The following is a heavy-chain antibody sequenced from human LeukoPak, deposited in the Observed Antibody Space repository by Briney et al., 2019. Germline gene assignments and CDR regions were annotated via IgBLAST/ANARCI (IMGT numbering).Heavy chain of an antibody. CDR3: ARESKRYCSITSCHDY. CDR2: IIPIFGTA. Sequence: ASVKVSCKSSGGTFSSYAISWVRQAPGQGLEWMGGIIPIFGTANYAQKFQGRVTITADESTSTAYMELSSLRSEDTAVYYCARESKRYCSITSCHDYWGQGTLVTVSS. CDR1: GGTFSSYA. V-gene: IGHV1-69*13. J-gene: IGHJ4*02. D-gene: IGHD2-2*01.